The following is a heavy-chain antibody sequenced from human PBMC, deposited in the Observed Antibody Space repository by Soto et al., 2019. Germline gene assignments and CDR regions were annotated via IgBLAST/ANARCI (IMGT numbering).Heavy chain of an antibody. CDR2: FDPEDGET. CDR1: GYTLSELS. D-gene: IGHD3-3*01. CDR3: TTGQRPVRFLGWLSRYYFDF. V-gene: IGHV1-24*01. J-gene: IGHJ4*02. Sequence: QVQLVQSGAEVKKPGASVKVSCKVSGYTLSELSMHWVRQAPGKGLEWMGGFDPEDGETLYAQKFQGRVSMTEDTSTDTADMELSSLTSEDTAVYYCTTGQRPVRFLGWLSRYYFDFWGQGTMVTVSS.